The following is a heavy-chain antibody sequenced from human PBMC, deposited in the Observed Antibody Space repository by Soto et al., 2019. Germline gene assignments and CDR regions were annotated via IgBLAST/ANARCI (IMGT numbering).Heavy chain of an antibody. CDR1: GFTVSNTY. CDR3: ASALQVDNGGCDP. CDR2: IYTAGGT. D-gene: IGHD2-8*01. J-gene: IGHJ5*02. Sequence: GGSLRLSCAACGFTVSNTYMTWVRQPRGKGLEGVSVIYTAGGTNYADSVKGRFIISRDNSKNTLYLQMNSLRAEDTAVYYCASALQVDNGGCDPWGQRTLVTGSS. V-gene: IGHV3-53*01.